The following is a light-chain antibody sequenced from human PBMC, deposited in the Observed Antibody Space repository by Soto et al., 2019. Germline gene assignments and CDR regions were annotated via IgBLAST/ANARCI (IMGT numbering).Light chain of an antibody. J-gene: IGKJ2*01. CDR1: QSVSSSY. CDR3: QQYGNSPPNT. CDR2: GAS. Sequence: EIVLTQSPGTLSWSPGERATLSSRAIQSVSSSYLAWYQQKPGQAPRVLIYGASSRATGIPDRFSGSGSGTEFTLTISRLEPEDFAVYFCQQYGNSPPNTFGQGTKVEIK. V-gene: IGKV3-20*01.